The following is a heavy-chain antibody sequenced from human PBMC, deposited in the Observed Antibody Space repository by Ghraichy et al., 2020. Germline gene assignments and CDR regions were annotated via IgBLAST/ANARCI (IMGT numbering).Heavy chain of an antibody. V-gene: IGHV3-7*01. CDR2: IRQDGNDK. D-gene: IGHD1-1*01. CDR3: GKFSRSTTDNY. Sequence: GGSLRLSCEASGFTFSNYWMSWVRQAPGKGLEWVANIRQDGNDKQYVDSVKDRFTISRDNAKNSLYLQMSNLRAEDTAVYYCGKFSRSTTDNYWGQGTLVTVSS. CDR1: GFTFSNYW. J-gene: IGHJ4*02.